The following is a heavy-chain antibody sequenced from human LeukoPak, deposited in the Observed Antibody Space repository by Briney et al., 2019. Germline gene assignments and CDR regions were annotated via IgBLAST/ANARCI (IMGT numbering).Heavy chain of an antibody. D-gene: IGHD4-11*01. CDR2: IYSGGST. CDR1: GFTVSSNS. J-gene: IGHJ4*02. CDR3: ASEGTV. Sequence: GGSLRLSCAASGFTVSSNSMSWVRQAPGKGLEWVSIIYSGGSTYNADSVKGRFAISRDNSKNTLYLQMNSLRAEDTAVYYCASEGTVRGQGTLVTVSS. V-gene: IGHV3-66*01.